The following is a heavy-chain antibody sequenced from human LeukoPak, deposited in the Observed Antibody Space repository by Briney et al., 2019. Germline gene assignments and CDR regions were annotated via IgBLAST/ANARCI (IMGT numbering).Heavy chain of an antibody. CDR3: ARDYCSGGSCYSEFFRFDP. Sequence: GASVKVSYKASGYTFTGYYMHWVRQAPGQELEGMGWINPNSGDTNYAQKFQGRSTMTSDTSISPDYMELSRLSSDDTAVYYFARDYCSGGSCYSEFFRFDPWGQGTLVSVSS. V-gene: IGHV1-2*02. J-gene: IGHJ5*02. CDR1: GYTFTGYY. CDR2: INPNSGDT. D-gene: IGHD2-15*01.